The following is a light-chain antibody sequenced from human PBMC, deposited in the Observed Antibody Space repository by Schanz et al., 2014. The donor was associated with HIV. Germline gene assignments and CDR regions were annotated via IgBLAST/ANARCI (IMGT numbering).Light chain of an antibody. Sequence: QSLLTQPPSVSGAPGQRVTISCTGSSSNIGAGYDVHWYQHLPETAPKLLIYGNSNRPSGVSFRFSGSKSGNTASLTISGLQSEDEAFYYCGSFTTSSTWVFGGGTKLTVL. CDR3: GSFTTSSTWV. CDR1: SSNIGAGYD. V-gene: IGLV1-40*01. CDR2: GNS. J-gene: IGLJ3*02.